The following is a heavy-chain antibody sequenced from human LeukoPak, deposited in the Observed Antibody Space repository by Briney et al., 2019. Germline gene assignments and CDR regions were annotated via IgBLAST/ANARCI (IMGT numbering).Heavy chain of an antibody. V-gene: IGHV3-48*03. D-gene: IGHD6-19*01. Sequence: GGSLRLSCAASGFTFSSYEMNWVRQAPGKGLEWVSYISSSGSTIYYADSVKGRFTISRDNAKNSLYLQMNSLRAEDTAVYYCARDEGSSGLGYWGQGTLVTVSS. CDR2: ISSSGSTI. CDR3: ARDEGSSGLGY. J-gene: IGHJ4*02. CDR1: GFTFSSYE.